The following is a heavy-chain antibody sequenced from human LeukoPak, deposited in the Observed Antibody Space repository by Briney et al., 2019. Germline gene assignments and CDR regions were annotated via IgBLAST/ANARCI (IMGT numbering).Heavy chain of an antibody. J-gene: IGHJ5*02. CDR1: GDSITSSSYY. D-gene: IGHD6-19*01. CDR2: VYYTGNT. V-gene: IGHV4-39*07. Sequence: SETLSLTCSVSGDSITSSSYYWAWIRQPPGKGLEWIGYVYYTGNTHYNPSLKSRVTMSIDTSKNQFSLKLSSVTAADTAVYYCARWGSGLSFRWFDPWGQGTLVTVSS. CDR3: ARWGSGLSFRWFDP.